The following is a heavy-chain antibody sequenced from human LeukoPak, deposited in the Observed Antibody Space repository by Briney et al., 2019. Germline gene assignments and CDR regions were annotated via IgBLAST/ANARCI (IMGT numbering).Heavy chain of an antibody. CDR2: INPNSGGT. CDR3: ARGAYCGGDCYSFDY. V-gene: IGHV1-2*02. J-gene: IGHJ4*02. Sequence: ASVKVSCKASGYTFTGYYMHWVRQAPGQGLEWMGWINPNSGGTNYAQKFQGRVTMTRDTSISTAYMELSRLRSDDTAVYYCARGAYCGGDCYSFDYWGQGTLVPVSS. CDR1: GYTFTGYY. D-gene: IGHD2-21*01.